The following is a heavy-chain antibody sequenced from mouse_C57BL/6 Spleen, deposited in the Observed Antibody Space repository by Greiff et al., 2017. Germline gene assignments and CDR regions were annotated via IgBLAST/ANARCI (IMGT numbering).Heavy chain of an antibody. CDR1: GYTFTDYN. CDR3: ARLYYGSSPYFDY. D-gene: IGHD1-1*01. J-gene: IGHJ2*01. V-gene: IGHV1-18*01. Sequence: EVQLQQSGPELVKPGASVKIPCKASGYTFTDYNMDWVKQSHGKSLEWIGDINPNNGGTIYNQKFKGKATLTVDKSSSTAYMELRSLTSEDTAVYYCARLYYGSSPYFDYWGQGTTLTVSS. CDR2: INPNNGGT.